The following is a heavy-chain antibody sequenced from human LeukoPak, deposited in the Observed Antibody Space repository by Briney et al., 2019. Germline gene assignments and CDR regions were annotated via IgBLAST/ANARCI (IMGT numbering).Heavy chain of an antibody. Sequence: SQTLSLTCAISRDTVSRNSASWNWIRHSPSRGLEWLGRTYYRSKWYNDYALSVKTPITINPDTSENHFSLQLNSVTPEDTAVYYCARGYGYYFDYWGQGTLVTVSS. CDR2: TYYRSKWYN. CDR1: RDTVSRNSAS. V-gene: IGHV6-1*01. CDR3: ARGYGYYFDY. D-gene: IGHD5-18*01. J-gene: IGHJ4*02.